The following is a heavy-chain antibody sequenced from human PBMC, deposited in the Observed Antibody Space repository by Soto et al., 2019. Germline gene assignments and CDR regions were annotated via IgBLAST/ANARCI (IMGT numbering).Heavy chain of an antibody. CDR3: ARVHCSTTTCHVQAFDS. J-gene: IGHJ4*02. CDR1: GFTFSSYE. Sequence: GGSLRLSCAASGFTFSSYEMNWVRQTPGKTLEWVSYISGAGDSSYYADSVNGRFTTSRDNAKNSLYLQTNSLRVGDTAVYYCARVHCSTTTCHVQAFDSWGQGTLVTVSS. D-gene: IGHD2-2*01. V-gene: IGHV3-48*03. CDR2: ISGAGDSS.